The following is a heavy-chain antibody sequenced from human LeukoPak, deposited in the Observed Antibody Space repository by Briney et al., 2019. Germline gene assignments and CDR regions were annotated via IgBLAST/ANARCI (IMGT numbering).Heavy chain of an antibody. D-gene: IGHD3-22*01. CDR1: GYTFTSNG. CDR3: ASLKNSYDSSGYLVTDAFDI. J-gene: IGHJ3*02. CDR2: ISAYNGNT. Sequence: GASVKVSCKASGYTFTSNGISWVRQAPGQGLEWMGWISAYNGNTNYEQKLQGRVTMTTDTSTSTAYMELRSLRSDDTAVYYCASLKNSYDSSGYLVTDAFDIWGQGTMVTVSP. V-gene: IGHV1-18*01.